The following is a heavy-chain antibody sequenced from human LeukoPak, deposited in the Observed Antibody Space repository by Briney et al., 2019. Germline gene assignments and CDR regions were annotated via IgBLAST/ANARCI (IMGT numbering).Heavy chain of an antibody. V-gene: IGHV1-69*06. Sequence: GASVKVSCKASGYTFTGYYMHWVRQAPGQGLEWMGGIIPIFGTANYAQKFQGRVTITADKSTSTAYMELSSLRSEDTAVYYCALGSVVVVAATMGHRSRSFDYWGQGTLVTVSS. CDR1: GYTFTGYY. J-gene: IGHJ4*02. D-gene: IGHD2-15*01. CDR2: IIPIFGTA. CDR3: ALGSVVVVAATMGHRSRSFDY.